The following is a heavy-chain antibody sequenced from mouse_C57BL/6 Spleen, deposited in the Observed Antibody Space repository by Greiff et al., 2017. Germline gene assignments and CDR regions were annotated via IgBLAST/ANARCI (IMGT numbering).Heavy chain of an antibody. CDR3: ARDYDGYYVRFAY. D-gene: IGHD2-3*01. CDR1: GFTFSSYA. CDR2: ISDGGSYT. V-gene: IGHV5-4*01. J-gene: IGHJ3*01. Sequence: EVMLVESGGGLVKPGGSLKLSCAASGFTFSSYAMSWVRQTPEKRLEWVATISDGGSYTYYPDNVKGRFTISRDNAKNNPYLQMSHLKSEDTAMYYCARDYDGYYVRFAYWGQGTLVTVSA.